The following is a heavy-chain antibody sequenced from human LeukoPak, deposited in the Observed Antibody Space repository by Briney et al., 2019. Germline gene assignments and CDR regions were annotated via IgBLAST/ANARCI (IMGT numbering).Heavy chain of an antibody. Sequence: ASVKVSCKASGYTFTSYDINWVRQATGQGLEWMGWMNPNSGNTGYAQKFQGRVTMTRNTSISTAYMELSSLRSEDTAVYYCARGPLLRYFDSLLYRDRYYYYYMDVWGKGTTVTISS. CDR3: ARGPLLRYFDSLLYRDRYYYYYMDV. D-gene: IGHD3-9*01. CDR2: MNPNSGNT. CDR1: GYTFTSYD. J-gene: IGHJ6*03. V-gene: IGHV1-8*01.